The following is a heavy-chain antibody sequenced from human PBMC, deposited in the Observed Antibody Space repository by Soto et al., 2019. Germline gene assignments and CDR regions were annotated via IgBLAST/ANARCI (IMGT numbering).Heavy chain of an antibody. D-gene: IGHD5-12*01. V-gene: IGHV5-51*01. CDR3: ARQDGYALYYFDS. CDR1: GYSFNNYW. Sequence: LKISCKGSGYSFNNYWIGWVRQMPGKGLEWMGIIYPGDSDTRYSPSFRGQVTISADKSISSAYLQWSSLKASDTAMYYCARQDGYALYYFDSWGQGTLVTVSS. CDR2: IYPGDSDT. J-gene: IGHJ4*02.